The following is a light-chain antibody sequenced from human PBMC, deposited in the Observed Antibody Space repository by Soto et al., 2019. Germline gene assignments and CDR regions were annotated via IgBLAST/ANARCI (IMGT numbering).Light chain of an antibody. CDR2: GAS. CDR3: QQYGSSPRT. CDR1: QSVSSTY. V-gene: IGKV3-20*01. Sequence: EIVLTQSPGTLSLSPGERATLSCRASQSVSSTYLAWYQQKTGQAPRLLIYGASSRATGIPDRFSGTGSGTDFTLTISRLEPEDFAVFYCQQYGSSPRTFGQGTKVEIQ. J-gene: IGKJ1*01.